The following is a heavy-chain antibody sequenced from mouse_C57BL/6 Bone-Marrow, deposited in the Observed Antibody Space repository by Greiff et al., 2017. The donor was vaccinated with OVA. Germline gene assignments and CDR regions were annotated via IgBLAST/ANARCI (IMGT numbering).Heavy chain of an antibody. CDR1: GFTFSSYA. Sequence: EVKVEESGEGLVKPGGSLKLSCAASGFTFSSYAMSWVRQTPEKRLEWVAYISSGGDYIYYADTVKGRFTISRDNARNTLYLQMSSLKSEDTAMYYCTRDGDDSFDYWGQGTTLTVSS. CDR2: ISSGGDYI. J-gene: IGHJ2*01. CDR3: TRDGDDSFDY. D-gene: IGHD2-4*01. V-gene: IGHV5-9-1*02.